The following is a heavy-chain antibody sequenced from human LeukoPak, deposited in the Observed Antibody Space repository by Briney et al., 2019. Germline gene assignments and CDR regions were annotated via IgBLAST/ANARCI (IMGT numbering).Heavy chain of an antibody. J-gene: IGHJ3*01. Sequence: GGSLRLSCAASGFTFSNYGMSWVRQAPGKGLEWVSSTSGSGGSTFYGDSVKGRFTISRDNSKNTLYLQMNRLRAEDTAVYYCAKDPTYYYDSTGRAAFDFWGQGTMVIVSS. D-gene: IGHD3-22*01. V-gene: IGHV3-23*01. CDR3: AKDPTYYYDSTGRAAFDF. CDR2: TSGSGGST. CDR1: GFTFSNYG.